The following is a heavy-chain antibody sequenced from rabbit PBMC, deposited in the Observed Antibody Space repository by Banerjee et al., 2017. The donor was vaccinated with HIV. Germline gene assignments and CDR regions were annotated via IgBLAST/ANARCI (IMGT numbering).Heavy chain of an antibody. D-gene: IGHD6-1*01. Sequence: QSLEESGGDLVKPEGSLTLTCKASGFDLSNSYYMCWVRQAPGKGLELIACIYTSSGSTWYASWVNGRFTISRNTNLNTVDLKMNSLTAADTATYFCARDTIYYGYSLWGQGTLVTVS. V-gene: IGHV1S43*01. CDR2: IYTSSGST. J-gene: IGHJ3*01. CDR1: GFDLSNSYY. CDR3: ARDTIYYGYSL.